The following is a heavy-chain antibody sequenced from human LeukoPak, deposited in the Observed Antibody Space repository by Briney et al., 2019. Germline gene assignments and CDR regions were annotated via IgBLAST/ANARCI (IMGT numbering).Heavy chain of an antibody. Sequence: ASVKVSCKASGYTFTSHGISWVRQAPGQGLEWMGWISTYNGNTNYAQKLQGRVTMTTDTSTSTAYMELRSLRSDDTAVYYCARDRELGVVVPAAKVGWFDPWGQGTLVTVSS. D-gene: IGHD2-2*01. CDR2: ISTYNGNT. CDR3: ARDRELGVVVPAAKVGWFDP. CDR1: GYTFTSHG. J-gene: IGHJ5*02. V-gene: IGHV1-18*01.